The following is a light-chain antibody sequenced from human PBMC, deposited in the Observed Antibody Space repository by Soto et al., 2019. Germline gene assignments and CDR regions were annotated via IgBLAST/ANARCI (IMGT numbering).Light chain of an antibody. CDR2: ATS. V-gene: IGKV1-39*01. Sequence: DIPMTQSPSSLSASVGDRVIITFRASQTIYTHLNWYQQKPGKAPKLLISATSFLQSGVPSRFSGSGSGTDFTLTINSLEPEDFATYYCQQSSSIPITFGQGTRLEIK. CDR3: QQSSSIPIT. CDR1: QTIYTH. J-gene: IGKJ5*01.